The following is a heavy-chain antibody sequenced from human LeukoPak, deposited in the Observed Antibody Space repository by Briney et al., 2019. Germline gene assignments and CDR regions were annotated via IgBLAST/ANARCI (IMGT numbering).Heavy chain of an antibody. Sequence: SSETLSLTCTVSGGSISSSSYYWSWIRQPAGKGLEWIGRIYTSGSTNYNPSLKSRVTISVDTSKNQFSLKLSSVTAADTAVYYCAREYDFHFDPWGQGTLVTVSS. V-gene: IGHV4-61*02. CDR2: IYTSGST. D-gene: IGHD3-3*01. CDR3: AREYDFHFDP. J-gene: IGHJ5*02. CDR1: GGSISSSSYY.